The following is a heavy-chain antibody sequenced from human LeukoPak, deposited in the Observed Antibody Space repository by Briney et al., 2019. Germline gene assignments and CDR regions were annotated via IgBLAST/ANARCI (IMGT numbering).Heavy chain of an antibody. CDR1: GWSFNDHY. V-gene: IGHV4-34*01. J-gene: IGHJ5*02. CDR3: ARGQVPAARGYNWFDP. D-gene: IGHD2-2*01. CDR2: INARGDT. Sequence: SETLSLTCAVYGWSFNDHYWHWIRQPPGKGLEWIGEINARGDTNFNPSLKSRVTISVDTSKNQFSLTLTSMIAADTAVYYCARGQVPAARGYNWFDPWGQGTLVTVSS.